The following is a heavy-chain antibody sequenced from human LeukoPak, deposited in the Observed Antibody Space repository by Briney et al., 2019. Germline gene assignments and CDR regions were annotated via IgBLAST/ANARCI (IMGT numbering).Heavy chain of an antibody. CDR1: GGSFSGDY. D-gene: IGHD2-2*01. V-gene: IGHV4-34*01. CDR2: INYSGST. Sequence: SETLSLTCAVYGGSFSGDYWSWIRQPPGKGLEWIGEINYSGSTNYNPSLKSRVTLSVDSSRNQFSLKLSSVTAADTAVYYCARQLGYCSSTSCYADKVDYWGQGTLATVSS. J-gene: IGHJ4*02. CDR3: ARQLGYCSSTSCYADKVDY.